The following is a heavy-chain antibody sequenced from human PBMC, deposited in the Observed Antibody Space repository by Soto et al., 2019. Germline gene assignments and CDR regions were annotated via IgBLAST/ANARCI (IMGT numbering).Heavy chain of an antibody. CDR2: TYYRSKWYT. CDR1: GGSVSSNIAA. CDR3: ARTLGEHRDS. Sequence: SQTLSLTCAISGGSVSSNIAAWDWIRQSPSRGLEWLGRTYYRSKWYTDYAVSVRSRITINPDTSENQFTLQLISMTPEDTAVYYCARTLGEHRDSWGQGTQVTVSS. V-gene: IGHV6-1*01. J-gene: IGHJ4*02. D-gene: IGHD1-26*01.